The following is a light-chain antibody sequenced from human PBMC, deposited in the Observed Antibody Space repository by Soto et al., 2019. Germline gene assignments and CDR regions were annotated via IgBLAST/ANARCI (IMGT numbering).Light chain of an antibody. CDR3: QQGNSFLWT. CDR1: QDMNGW. CDR2: GAS. V-gene: IGKV1-12*02. Sequence: DIQMTQSPSSVSASVGDRVTITCRSSQDMNGWLAWYQQKPWKAPKLLMYGASSLQSGVPSRFSGSGFGTDFTLTISRLQPEDFGTYFWQQGNSFLWTFGQGTKVEIK. J-gene: IGKJ1*01.